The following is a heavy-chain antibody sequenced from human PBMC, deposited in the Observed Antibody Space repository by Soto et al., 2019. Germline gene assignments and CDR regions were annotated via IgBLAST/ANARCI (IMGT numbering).Heavy chain of an antibody. V-gene: IGHV2-5*01. CDR2: IYWNDDK. CDR3: AHDSSDASGYYPHDASDI. D-gene: IGHD3-22*01. J-gene: IGHJ3*02. Sequence: QITLKESGPTLVKPTQTLTLTCTFSGFSLSTSGVGVGWIRQPPGKALEWLALIYWNDDKRYSPSLKSRLTITKDTSKNQVVLTMTNMDPVDTATYYCAHDSSDASGYYPHDASDIWGQGTMVTVSS. CDR1: GFSLSTSGVG.